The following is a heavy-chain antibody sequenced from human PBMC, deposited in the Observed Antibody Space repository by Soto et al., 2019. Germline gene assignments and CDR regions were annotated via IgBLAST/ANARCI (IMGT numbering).Heavy chain of an antibody. CDR2: ISGSGGST. V-gene: IGHV3-23*01. Sequence: EVQLLESGGGLVQPGGSLRLSCAASGFTFSSYAMSWVRQAPGKGLEWVSAISGSGGSTYYADSVKGRFTISRDNSKNTLYLQMNSLRAEDTAVYYCAKGRPYSSGWWSEWGFDYWGQGTLVTVSS. D-gene: IGHD6-19*01. CDR1: GFTFSSYA. J-gene: IGHJ4*02. CDR3: AKGRPYSSGWWSEWGFDY.